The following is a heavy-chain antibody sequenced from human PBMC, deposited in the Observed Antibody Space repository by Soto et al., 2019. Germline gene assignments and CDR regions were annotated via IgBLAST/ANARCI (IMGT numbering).Heavy chain of an antibody. V-gene: IGHV4-59*01. Sequence: SETLSLTCTVSGGSISSYYWSWIRQPPGKGLEWIGYIYYSGSTNYNPSLKSRVTISVDTSKNQFSLKLSSVTAADTAVYYCARAGSGSYYVQYFQHWGQGTLVTVS. D-gene: IGHD1-26*01. CDR2: IYYSGST. J-gene: IGHJ1*01. CDR3: ARAGSGSYYVQYFQH. CDR1: GGSISSYY.